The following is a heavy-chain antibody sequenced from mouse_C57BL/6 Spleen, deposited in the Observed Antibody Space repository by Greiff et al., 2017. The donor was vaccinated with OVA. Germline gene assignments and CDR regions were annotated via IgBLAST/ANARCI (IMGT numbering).Heavy chain of an antibody. Sequence: VKLMESGAELARPGASVKMSCKASGYTFTSYTMHWVKQRPGQGLEWIGYINPSSGYTKYNQKFKDKATLTADKSSSTAYMQLSSLTSEDSAVYYCARDELGLYFDYWGQGTTLSVSS. J-gene: IGHJ2*01. V-gene: IGHV1-4*01. CDR2: INPSSGYT. CDR1: GYTFTSYT. CDR3: ARDELGLYFDY. D-gene: IGHD4-1*01.